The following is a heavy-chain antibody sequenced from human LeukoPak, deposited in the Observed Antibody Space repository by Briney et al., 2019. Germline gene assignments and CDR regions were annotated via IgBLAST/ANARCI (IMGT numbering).Heavy chain of an antibody. CDR3: ARDPPARSSWDNWFDP. J-gene: IGHJ5*02. CDR2: IIPIFGTA. D-gene: IGHD6-13*01. CDR1: GGTFSSYA. Sequence: GASVKVSCKASGGTFSSYAISWVRQAPGQGLEWMGGIIPIFGTANYAQKFQGRVTITTDESTSTVYMELSSLRSEDTAVYYCARDPPARSSWDNWFDPWGQGTLVTVSS. V-gene: IGHV1-69*05.